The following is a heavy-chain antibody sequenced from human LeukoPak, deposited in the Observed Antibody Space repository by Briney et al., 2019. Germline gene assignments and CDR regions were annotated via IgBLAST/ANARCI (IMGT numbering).Heavy chain of an antibody. CDR3: ARGVYNCSSTSCYSKDTYNWFDP. J-gene: IGHJ5*02. CDR1: GGSISSGGYY. D-gene: IGHD2-2*02. CDR2: IYYSGST. Sequence: SETLSLTCTVSGGSISSGGYYWSWIRQHPGKGLEWIGYIYYSGSTYYNPSLKSRVTISVDTSKNQFSLKLSSVTAADTAVYYCARGVYNCSSTSCYSKDTYNWFDPWGQGTLVTVSS. V-gene: IGHV4-31*03.